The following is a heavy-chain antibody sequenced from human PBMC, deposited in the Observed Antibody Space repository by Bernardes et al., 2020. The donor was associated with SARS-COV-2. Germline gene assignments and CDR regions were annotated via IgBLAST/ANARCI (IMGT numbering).Heavy chain of an antibody. CDR1: GFIFSNYW. Sequence: GGSLRLSCAASGFIFSNYWMHWIRQAPGKGLVWVSRINTDGSITTYADSVKGRFTVSRDNAKNTLYLQMNSLRAEDTAVYYSARGGYEPFDYWGQGTLVTVSS. V-gene: IGHV3-74*01. J-gene: IGHJ4*02. CDR2: INTDGSIT. CDR3: ARGGYEPFDY. D-gene: IGHD5-12*01.